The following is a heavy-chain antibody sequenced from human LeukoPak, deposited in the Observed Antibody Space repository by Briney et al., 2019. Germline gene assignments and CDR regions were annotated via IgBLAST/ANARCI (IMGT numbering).Heavy chain of an antibody. CDR2: FYTSGST. Sequence: SQTLSHTCTVSGGSISSGSYYWSWIRQPAGKGLEWIGRFYTSGSTNYNPSLKSRVTISVDTSKNQFSLKLSSVSAADTAIYYCAGNLGRHFDYWGQGALVTVSS. V-gene: IGHV4-61*02. CDR3: AGNLGRHFDY. D-gene: IGHD7-27*01. CDR1: GGSISSGSYY. J-gene: IGHJ4*02.